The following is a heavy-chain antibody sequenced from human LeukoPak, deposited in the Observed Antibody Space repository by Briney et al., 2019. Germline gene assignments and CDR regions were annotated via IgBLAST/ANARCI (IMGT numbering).Heavy chain of an antibody. CDR3: AKDLTRTYYDILTGYYGLYYYYYYGMDV. J-gene: IGHJ6*02. V-gene: IGHV3-43*02. CDR2: ISGDGGST. CDR1: GFTFDDYA. Sequence: GGSLRLSCAASGFTFDDYAMHWVRQAPGKGLEWVSLISGDGGSTYYADSVKGRFTISRDNSKNSLYLQMNSLRTEDPALYYCAKDLTRTYYDILTGYYGLYYYYYYGMDVWGQGTTVTVSS. D-gene: IGHD3-9*01.